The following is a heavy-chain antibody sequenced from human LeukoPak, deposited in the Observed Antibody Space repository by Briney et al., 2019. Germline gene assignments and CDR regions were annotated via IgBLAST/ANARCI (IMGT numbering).Heavy chain of an antibody. CDR1: GYSISSGYY. Sequence: PSETLSLTCAVSGYSISSGYYWGWIRQPPGKGLEWIGSVYHSGSTYYSPSLKSRVTISVDTSKNQFSLKLSSVTAADTAVYYCARKGYQLLSTNWFDPWGQETLVTVSS. CDR3: ARKGYQLLSTNWFDP. V-gene: IGHV4-38-2*01. J-gene: IGHJ5*02. D-gene: IGHD2-2*01. CDR2: VYHSGST.